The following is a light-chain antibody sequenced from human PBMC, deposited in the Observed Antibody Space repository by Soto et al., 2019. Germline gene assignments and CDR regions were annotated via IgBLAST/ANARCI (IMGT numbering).Light chain of an antibody. CDR1: QDIRND. CDR2: NAS. V-gene: IGKV1-6*01. CDR3: LQDDSYPRT. J-gene: IGKJ3*01. Sequence: AIQMTQSPSSLSSSVGDRVTITCRASQDIRNDLGWYQHKPGKAPNLLIYNASSLQSGVPSRFNGSGSGTDFTLTIISLQPEDSATYYCLQDDSYPRTFGPGTKVDVK.